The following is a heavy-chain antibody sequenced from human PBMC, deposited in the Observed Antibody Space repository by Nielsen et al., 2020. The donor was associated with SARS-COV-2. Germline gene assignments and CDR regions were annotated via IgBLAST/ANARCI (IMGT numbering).Heavy chain of an antibody. Sequence: GESLKISCAASGFTFSSYWMSWVRQAPGKGLEWVSYISSSNHYIYYADSVKGRFTISRDNAKNSLHLQMDSLRAEDAAVYFCARDPTLGDLDYWGRGTLVTVSS. CDR1: GFTFSSYW. V-gene: IGHV3-21*01. D-gene: IGHD1-26*01. J-gene: IGHJ4*02. CDR3: ARDPTLGDLDY. CDR2: ISSSNHYI.